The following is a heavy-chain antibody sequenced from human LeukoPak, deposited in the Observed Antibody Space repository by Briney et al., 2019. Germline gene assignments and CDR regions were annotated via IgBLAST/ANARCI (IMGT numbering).Heavy chain of an antibody. CDR1: GGSISSSSYS. D-gene: IGHD2-15*01. CDR2: IYYSETT. Sequence: SETLSLTCIVSGGSISSSSYSWGWIRQPPEKGLEWIGSIYYSETTYYNPSLKSRVTISVDTSKNQFSLKLSSVTAADTAIYYCARHRVNTGYSALNYWGQGTLVTVSS. J-gene: IGHJ4*02. CDR3: ARHRVNTGYSALNY. V-gene: IGHV4-39*01.